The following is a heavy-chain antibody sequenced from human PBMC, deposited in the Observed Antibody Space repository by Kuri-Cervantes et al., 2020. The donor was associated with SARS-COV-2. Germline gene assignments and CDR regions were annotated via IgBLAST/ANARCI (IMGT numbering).Heavy chain of an antibody. CDR2: ISYDGSIK. CDR3: ARVSSSSSDY. J-gene: IGHJ4*02. D-gene: IGHD6-13*01. CDR1: GFTFSTYA. V-gene: IGHV3-30-3*01. Sequence: GGSLRLSCAASGFTFSTYAMHWVRQAPGKGLEWVAVISYDGSIKYYADSVKGRFTISRDNSKNTLYLQMNSLRTEDSAVYYCARVSSSSSDYWGQGTLVNVSS.